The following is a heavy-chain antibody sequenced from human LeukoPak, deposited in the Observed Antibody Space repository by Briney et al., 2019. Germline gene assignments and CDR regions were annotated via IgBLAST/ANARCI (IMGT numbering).Heavy chain of an antibody. Sequence: PGGSLRLSCAASGFTFSSYAMSWVRQAPGKGLEWVSAISGSGGSTYYADSVKGRFTISRDNSKNTLYLQMNSLRAEDTAVYYCAKDSNTYGAAAADFDYWGQGTLVTVSS. D-gene: IGHD6-13*01. CDR1: GFTFSSYA. CDR3: AKDSNTYGAAAADFDY. J-gene: IGHJ4*02. V-gene: IGHV3-23*01. CDR2: ISGSGGST.